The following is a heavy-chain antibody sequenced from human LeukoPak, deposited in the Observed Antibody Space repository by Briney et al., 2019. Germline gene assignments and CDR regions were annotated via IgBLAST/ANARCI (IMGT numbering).Heavy chain of an antibody. CDR2: IYYSGST. J-gene: IGHJ5*02. CDR1: GGSISGSSYF. D-gene: IGHD2-15*01. V-gene: IGHV4-39*01. CDR3: ARGQAVVAAIIDWFDP. Sequence: PSETLSLTCTVSGGSISGSSYFWGWIRQPPGKGLEWIGSIYYSGSTYYNPSLKSRVTISVDTSKNQFSLKLSSVTAADTAVYYCARGQAVVAAIIDWFDPWGQGTLVTVSS.